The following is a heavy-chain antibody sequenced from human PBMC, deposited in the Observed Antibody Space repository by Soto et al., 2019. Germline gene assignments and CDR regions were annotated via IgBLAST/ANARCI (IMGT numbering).Heavy chain of an antibody. CDR2: INHSGST. CDR1: GGSVSGYY. V-gene: IGHV4-34*01. CDR3: ARKRVSHFWSGYRAGYFDY. Sequence: XATLSLTFAVYGGSVSGYYWSGIRQPPGKGLEWIGEINHSGSTNYNPSLKSRVTISVDTSKNQFSLKLSSVTAADTAVYYCARKRVSHFWSGYRAGYFDYWGQGTLVTVSS. D-gene: IGHD3-3*02. J-gene: IGHJ4*02.